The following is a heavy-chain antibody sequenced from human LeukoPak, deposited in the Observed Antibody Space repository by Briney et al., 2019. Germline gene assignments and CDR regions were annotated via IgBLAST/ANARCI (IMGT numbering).Heavy chain of an antibody. J-gene: IGHJ4*02. CDR2: INPNSGGT. CDR3: ARGYCSGGSCFKLDY. CDR1: GYTFTGYY. Sequence: ASVKVSCKASGYTFTGYYMHWVRQAPGQRLEWMGWINPNSGGTNYAQKFQGRVTMTRDTSTSTAYMELSRLRSDDTAVYYCARGYCSGGSCFKLDYWGQGTLVTVSS. D-gene: IGHD2-15*01. V-gene: IGHV1-2*02.